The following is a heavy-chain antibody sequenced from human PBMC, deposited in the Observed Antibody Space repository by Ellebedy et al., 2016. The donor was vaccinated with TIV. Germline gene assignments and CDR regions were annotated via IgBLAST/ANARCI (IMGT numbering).Heavy chain of an antibody. Sequence: MPSETLSLTCAVSGGSLSSSNWWSWVRQPPGKGLEWIGEIYHSGSTNYNPSLKSRVTISVDTSKNQFSLKLSSVTAADTAVYYCASTDHLESYYFDYWGQGTLVTVSS. CDR2: IYHSGST. D-gene: IGHD3-3*01. J-gene: IGHJ4*02. V-gene: IGHV4-4*02. CDR3: ASTDHLESYYFDY. CDR1: GGSLSSSNW.